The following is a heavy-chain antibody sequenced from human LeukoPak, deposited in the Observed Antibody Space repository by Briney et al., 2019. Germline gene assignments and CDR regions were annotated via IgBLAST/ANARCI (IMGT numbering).Heavy chain of an antibody. CDR2: FYYSGST. CDR1: GGSISSSGYF. V-gene: IGHV4-39*07. CDR3: ARQDSGGFRPNFFDY. J-gene: IGHJ4*02. D-gene: IGHD3-22*01. Sequence: SETLSLTCTVSGGSISSSGYFWGWIRQPPGKGLEWIGSFYYSGSTYYRPPFKSRVTISVDTSKNQFSLTLGSVTAADTAVYYCARQDSGGFRPNFFDYWGQGTLVTVSS.